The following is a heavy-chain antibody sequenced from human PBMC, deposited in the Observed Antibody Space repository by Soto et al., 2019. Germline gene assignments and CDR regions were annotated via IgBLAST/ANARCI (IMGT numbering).Heavy chain of an antibody. V-gene: IGHV3-30-3*01. CDR1: GFTFSSYA. J-gene: IGHJ5*02. Sequence: QVQLVESVGGVVQPGRSLRLSCAASGFTFSSYAMHWVRQAPGKGLEWVAVISYDGSNKYYADSVKGRFTISRDNSKNTLYLQMNSLRAEDTAVYYCARDRFIVGATGGDWFDPWGQGTLVTVSS. CDR3: ARDRFIVGATGGDWFDP. D-gene: IGHD1-26*01. CDR2: ISYDGSNK.